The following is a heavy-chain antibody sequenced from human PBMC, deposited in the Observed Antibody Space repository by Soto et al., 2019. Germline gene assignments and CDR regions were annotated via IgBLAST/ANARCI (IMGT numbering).Heavy chain of an antibody. V-gene: IGHV4-30-4*01. J-gene: IGHJ4*02. Sequence: QVQLQESGPGLVKPSQTLSLTCTVSGGSISSGDYFWSWIRQPPGKGLEWIGYIYCSGSTYYKSSLKSRVTISVDTSKNQFSLKLTSVTAADTAVYYCARVETGTTRFDYWGQGTLVTVSS. CDR3: ARVETGTTRFDY. CDR1: GGSISSGDYF. D-gene: IGHD1-1*01. CDR2: IYCSGST.